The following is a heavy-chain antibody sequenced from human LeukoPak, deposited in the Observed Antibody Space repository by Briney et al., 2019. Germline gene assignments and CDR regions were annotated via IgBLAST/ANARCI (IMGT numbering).Heavy chain of an antibody. CDR1: GFIFTNYG. Sequence: GSLRLSCAASGFIFTNYGMHWVRQAPGKGLEWVAFIRYDGSNKYYADSVKGLFTISRDNSKNTLYLQMNSLRAEDTAVYYCAKPTLGSQSWDYWGQGTLVTVSS. CDR3: AKPTLGSQSWDY. CDR2: IRYDGSNK. D-gene: IGHD2-15*01. J-gene: IGHJ4*02. V-gene: IGHV3-30*02.